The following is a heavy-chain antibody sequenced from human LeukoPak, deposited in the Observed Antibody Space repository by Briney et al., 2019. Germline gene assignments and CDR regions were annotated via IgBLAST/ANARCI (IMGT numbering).Heavy chain of an antibody. CDR3: VKSGRSGDSAYYYADN. J-gene: IGHJ4*02. CDR2: IKEDGSEK. V-gene: IGHV3-7*01. D-gene: IGHD2-15*01. CDR1: GFTFSSYW. Sequence: PGGSLRLSCAASGFTFSSYWMSWVRQAPGKGLEWVANIKEDGSEKYYVDSVKGRSTISRDNAKNSLYLQMSSLRADDTAVYYCVKSGRSGDSAYYYADNWGQGTLVTVSS.